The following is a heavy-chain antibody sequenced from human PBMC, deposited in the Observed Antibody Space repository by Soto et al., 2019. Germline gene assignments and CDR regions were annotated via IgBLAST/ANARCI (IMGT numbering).Heavy chain of an antibody. Sequence: EVQVLESGGGLVQPGGSLRLSCAASGFTLSRYGMNWVRQAPGKGLEWVSGVRSDGDTTYSADSVKGRFTVSRDNFRNTVDLQMNNLRVEDTAVYYCAKGKGVGATPDGANCWGQGTLVTVSP. CDR1: GFTLSRYG. D-gene: IGHD1-26*01. V-gene: IGHV3-23*01. CDR2: VRSDGDTT. CDR3: AKGKGVGATPDGANC. J-gene: IGHJ4*02.